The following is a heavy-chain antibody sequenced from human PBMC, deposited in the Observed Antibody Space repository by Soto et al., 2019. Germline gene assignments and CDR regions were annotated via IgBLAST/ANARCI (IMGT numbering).Heavy chain of an antibody. V-gene: IGHV3-13*05. J-gene: IGHJ6*02. CDR3: ARAYTGRLPRRADYYYAMDV. Sequence: GGSLRLSCATSGFTFSNFDMHWVRQVPGKGLEWVSAIGAARDPYYLGSVKGRFTISRENAKNSVYLQMDDLRAGDSAVYYCARAYTGRLPRRADYYYAMDVWGQGTTVTVSS. CDR2: IGAARDP. D-gene: IGHD2-2*02. CDR1: GFTFSNFD.